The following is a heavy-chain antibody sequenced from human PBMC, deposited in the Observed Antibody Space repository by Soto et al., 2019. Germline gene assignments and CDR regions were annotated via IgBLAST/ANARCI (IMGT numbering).Heavy chain of an antibody. CDR2: IFYAGDT. CDR3: ARLDLAYYGLDV. J-gene: IGHJ6*02. Sequence: QLQLQESGPGLVKPSATLSLTCSVSGASISSKSYYWAWIRQPPGKGPEWIGNIFYAGDTYYTPSLESRLTISVDLSQNQFSLRLSSVTAADTALYYCARLDLAYYGLDVWGQGATVLVSS. CDR1: GASISSKSYY. V-gene: IGHV4-39*01. D-gene: IGHD3-9*01.